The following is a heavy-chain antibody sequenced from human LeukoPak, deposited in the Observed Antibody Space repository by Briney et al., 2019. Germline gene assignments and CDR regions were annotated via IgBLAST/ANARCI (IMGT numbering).Heavy chain of an antibody. CDR1: GGSISSSSYY. V-gene: IGHV4-39*01. CDR3: ARHTSMVRGANFDY. CDR2: IYYSGST. Sequence: SETLSLTCTVSGGSISSSSYYWGWIRQPPGKWLEWIGGIYYSGSTYYNPSLKSRVTISVDTSKNQFSLKLSSVTAADTAVYYCARHTSMVRGANFDYWGQGTLVTVSS. D-gene: IGHD3-10*01. J-gene: IGHJ4*02.